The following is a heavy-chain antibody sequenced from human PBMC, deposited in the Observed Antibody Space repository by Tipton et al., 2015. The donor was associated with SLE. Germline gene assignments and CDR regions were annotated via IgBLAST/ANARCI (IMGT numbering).Heavy chain of an antibody. D-gene: IGHD1-26*01. CDR3: ARDRLGGPFDY. CDR1: GAFSGYF. V-gene: IGHV4-59*01. J-gene: IGHJ4*02. CDR2: IDDSGTT. Sequence: TLFLTCTVSGAFSGYFWSWVRQPPGKGLEWIGYIDDSGTTNFNPFLKSRVIMSEDTSKNQFSLRLSSVTAADTAVYYCARDRLGGPFDYWGQGSLVTVSS.